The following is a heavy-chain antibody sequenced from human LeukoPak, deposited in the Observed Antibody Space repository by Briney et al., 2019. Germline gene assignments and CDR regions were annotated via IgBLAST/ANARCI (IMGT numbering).Heavy chain of an antibody. J-gene: IGHJ4*02. Sequence: GGSLRLSCAASGITFSSYSMNWVRQAPGQGLEWVSSISTSSSYIYYADSVKGRFTISRDNAKNSLYLQMNSLRAEDTAVYYCAKVGFSEMEWLLYSDHWGQGTLVTVSS. CDR1: GITFSSYS. V-gene: IGHV3-21*04. CDR2: ISTSSSYI. CDR3: AKVGFSEMEWLLYSDH. D-gene: IGHD3-3*01.